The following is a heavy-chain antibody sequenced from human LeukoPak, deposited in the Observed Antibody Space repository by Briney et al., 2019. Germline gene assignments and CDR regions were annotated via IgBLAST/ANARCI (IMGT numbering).Heavy chain of an antibody. CDR3: ARVGTDLASRFDP. CDR2: IYYSGST. Sequence: PSETLSLTCTVSGRSFSSYYWSWLRQPPGKGLEWIGYIYYSGSTNYYPSLKSRVTISVDTSKNQFSVKLRSVTDADEAVYYCARVGTDLASRFDPWGQGTLVTVSS. V-gene: IGHV4-59*01. CDR1: GRSFSSYY. D-gene: IGHD2-8*02. J-gene: IGHJ5*02.